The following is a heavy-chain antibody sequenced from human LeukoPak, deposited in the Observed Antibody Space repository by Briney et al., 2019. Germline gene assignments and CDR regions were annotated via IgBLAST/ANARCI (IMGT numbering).Heavy chain of an antibody. J-gene: IGHJ4*02. CDR2: ITSSGDAT. Sequence: GGPLRVSCAASGFTFNIYSMSWVRQAPGKGLEWVSSITSSGDATFYADSVKDRFAISRDNSKNMLYLQMSRLRAEDTAVYYCAKDRPNYHESNGHYYRPNGDYWGQGTLVTVSS. V-gene: IGHV3-23*01. D-gene: IGHD3-22*01. CDR3: AKDRPNYHESNGHYYRPNGDY. CDR1: GFTFNIYS.